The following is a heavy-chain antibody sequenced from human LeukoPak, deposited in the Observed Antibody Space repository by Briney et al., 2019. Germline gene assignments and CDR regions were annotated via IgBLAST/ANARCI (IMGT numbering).Heavy chain of an antibody. Sequence: GGSLRLSCAASGFTFSDYNMNWVRQAPGKGLEWVSYITNGGSTIHHADSVKGRFTISRDNAKNSLYLQMNSLRAEDTALYYCAKEDRRGRHFDYWGQGTLVTVSS. CDR1: GFTFSDYN. J-gene: IGHJ4*02. CDR2: ITNGGSTI. D-gene: IGHD3-16*01. CDR3: AKEDRRGRHFDY. V-gene: IGHV3-11*01.